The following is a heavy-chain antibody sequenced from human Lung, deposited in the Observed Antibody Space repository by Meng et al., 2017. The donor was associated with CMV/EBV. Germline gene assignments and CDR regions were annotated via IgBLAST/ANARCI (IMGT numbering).Heavy chain of an antibody. J-gene: IGHJ4*02. CDR2: ISNDGGNK. CDR3: AKDLKAYGDYYFDY. Sequence: SGFTFSNYGLHWVRRAPGKGLEWLAVISNDGGNKHYADSVKGRFTISRDNSKNTLNLQMNSLRPEDTSVYYCAKDLKAYGDYYFDYWGQGILVTVSS. V-gene: IGHV3-30*18. CDR1: GFTFSNYG. D-gene: IGHD4-17*01.